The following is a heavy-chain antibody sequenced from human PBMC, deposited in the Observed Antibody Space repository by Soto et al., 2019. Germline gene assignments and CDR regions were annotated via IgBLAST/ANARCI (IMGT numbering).Heavy chain of an antibody. D-gene: IGHD3-22*01. V-gene: IGHV1-3*01. J-gene: IGHJ4*02. CDR2: IGAGDGKT. Sequence: QVQLVQSVTEVKKPGASVKVSCKASGYSFTHYVIHWVRQAPGQRLEWMGWIGAGDGKTYYSQNFQGRVTITKDTSASKAYMELSSLISEDTAVYYCVRDYASDSGVHLDFWGQGTLVTVSS. CDR3: VRDYASDSGVHLDF. CDR1: GYSFTHYV.